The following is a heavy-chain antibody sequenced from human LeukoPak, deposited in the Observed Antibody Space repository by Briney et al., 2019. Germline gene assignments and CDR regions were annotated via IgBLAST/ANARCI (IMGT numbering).Heavy chain of an antibody. CDR3: ARDLRWYYDSSGYYDY. Sequence: AGSLRLSCAASGFTFSSYSMNWVRQAPGKGLEWVSSISSSSSYIYYADSVKGRFTISRDNAKNSLYLQMNSLRAEDTAVYYCARDLRWYYDSSGYYDYWGQGTLVTVSS. J-gene: IGHJ4*02. CDR1: GFTFSSYS. CDR2: ISSSSSYI. D-gene: IGHD3-22*01. V-gene: IGHV3-21*01.